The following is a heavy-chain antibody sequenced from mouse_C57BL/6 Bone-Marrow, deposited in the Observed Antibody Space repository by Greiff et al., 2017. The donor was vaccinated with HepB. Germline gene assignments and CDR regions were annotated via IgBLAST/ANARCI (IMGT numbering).Heavy chain of an antibody. CDR2: INPNYGTT. D-gene: IGHD1-1*01. CDR1: GYSFTDYN. Sequence: VQLKQSGPELVKPGASVKISCKASGYSFTDYNMNWVKQSNGKSLEWIGVINPNYGTTSYNQKFKGKATLTVDQSSSTAYMQLNSLTSEDSAVYYCARSYYGSSFRYFDYWGQGTTLTVSS. CDR3: ARSYYGSSFRYFDY. J-gene: IGHJ2*01. V-gene: IGHV1-39*01.